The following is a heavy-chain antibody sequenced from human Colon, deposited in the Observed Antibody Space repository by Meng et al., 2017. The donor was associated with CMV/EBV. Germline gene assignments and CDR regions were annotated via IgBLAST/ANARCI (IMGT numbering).Heavy chain of an antibody. J-gene: IGHJ6*02. CDR2: ISSSGSTI. CDR1: GFTFSSYE. Sequence: LSLTCAASGFTFSSYEMNWVRQAPGKGLEWVSYISSSGSTIYYADSVKGRFTISRDNAKNSLYLQMNSLRAEDTAVYYCARFNIAVVPGTEYYGMDVWGQGTTVTVSS. V-gene: IGHV3-48*03. D-gene: IGHD2-2*01. CDR3: ARFNIAVVPGTEYYGMDV.